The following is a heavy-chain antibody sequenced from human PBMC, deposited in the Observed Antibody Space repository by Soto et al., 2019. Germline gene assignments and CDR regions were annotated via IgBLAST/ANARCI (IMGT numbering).Heavy chain of an antibody. Sequence: VQVVASWGGLVQPGRSLRLSCAVSGFRVEQYVMHWVRQGPGKGLECVSTVSPTGDTVAYADSVEGRFTVSRDNAKNSLYLQMNSLKGDDTAFYYCLKDAPNGSIDDWGQGTLVTVSS. CDR1: GFRVEQYV. V-gene: IGHV3-9*01. CDR2: VSPTGDTV. CDR3: LKDAPNGSIDD. D-gene: IGHD3-10*01. J-gene: IGHJ4*02.